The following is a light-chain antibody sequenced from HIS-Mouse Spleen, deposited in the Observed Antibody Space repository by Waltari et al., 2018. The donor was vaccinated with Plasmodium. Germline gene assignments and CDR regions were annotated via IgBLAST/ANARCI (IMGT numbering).Light chain of an antibody. CDR1: AFPKKY. V-gene: IGLV3-10*01. J-gene: IGLJ3*02. CDR2: EDS. Sequence: SYELTQPPSVSVSPRHTASITCPRAAFPKKYASSYQQKSGQAPVLVIYEDSKRPSGIPERFSGSSSGTMATLTISGAQVEDEADYYCYSTDSSGNHRVFGGGTKLTVL. CDR3: YSTDSSGNHRV.